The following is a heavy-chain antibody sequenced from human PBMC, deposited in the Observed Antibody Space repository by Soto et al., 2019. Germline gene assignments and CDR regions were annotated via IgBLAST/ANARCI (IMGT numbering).Heavy chain of an antibody. D-gene: IGHD4-17*01. CDR2: IYHSGST. CDR3: ARGYIWDYGVSYFDY. Sequence: QVQLQESGPGLVKPSGTLSLTCAVSSGSISSSNWWSWVRQPPGKGLEWIGEIYHSGSTNYNPSLESRGNISVDKTKNQCSLKLSSVTAADTDVYYCARGYIWDYGVSYFDYWGQGTLVSVSS. J-gene: IGHJ4*02. CDR1: SGSISSSNW. V-gene: IGHV4-4*02.